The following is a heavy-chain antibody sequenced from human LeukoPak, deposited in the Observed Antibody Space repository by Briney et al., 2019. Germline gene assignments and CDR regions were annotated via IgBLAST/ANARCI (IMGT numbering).Heavy chain of an antibody. V-gene: IGHV3-48*03. CDR1: GFTFSSYE. CDR3: ARTELSSGSGTPPFDL. D-gene: IGHD6-25*01. CDR2: ISSSGST. J-gene: IGHJ2*01. Sequence: GGSLRLSCAASGFTFSSYEMNWVRQAPGKGLEWVSYISSSGSTRYAASVKGRFTTSRDNSKNTLYLQMNSLRAEDTAVYYCARTELSSGSGTPPFDLWGRGTLVTVSS.